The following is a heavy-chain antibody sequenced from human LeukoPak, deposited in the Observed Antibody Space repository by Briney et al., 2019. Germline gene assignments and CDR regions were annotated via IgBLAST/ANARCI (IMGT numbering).Heavy chain of an antibody. V-gene: IGHV3-48*01. J-gene: IGHJ4*02. CDR2: ISSSSSTI. CDR1: GFTFSTYS. CDR3: ARAGRFLEWSTLPTDY. Sequence: RGSLRLSCAASGFTFSTYSMNWVRQAPGKGLEWVSYISSSSSTIFYADSVKGRFTISRDNAKNSLYLQMNSLRAEDTAVYYCARAGRFLEWSTLPTDYWGQGTLVTVSS. D-gene: IGHD3-3*01.